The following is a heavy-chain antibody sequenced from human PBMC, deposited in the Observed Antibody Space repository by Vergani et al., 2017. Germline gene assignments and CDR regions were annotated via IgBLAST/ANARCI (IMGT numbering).Heavy chain of an antibody. J-gene: IGHJ5*02. CDR3: ARGQDLNAARPASWFDP. D-gene: IGHD6-13*01. CDR1: GYTFTSYG. CDR2: ISAYNGNT. V-gene: IGHV1-18*01. Sequence: QVQLVQSGAEVKKPGASVKVSCKASGYTFTSYGISWVRQAPGQGLEWMGWISAYNGNTNYAQKLQGRVTITRDTSASTAYMELSSLRSEDTAVYYCARGQDLNAARPASWFDPWGQGTLVTVSS.